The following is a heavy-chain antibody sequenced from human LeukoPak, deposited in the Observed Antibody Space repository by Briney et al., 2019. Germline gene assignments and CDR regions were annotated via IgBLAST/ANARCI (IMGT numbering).Heavy chain of an antibody. V-gene: IGHV3-30-3*01. CDR2: ISYDGSNK. D-gene: IGHD2-2*01. Sequence: TGRSLRLSCAASGFTFSSYAMHWVRQAPGKGLEWVAVISYDGSNKYYADSVKGRFTISRDNSKNTLYLQMNSLRAGDTAVYYCAIARYQLPDDYWGQGTLVTVPS. CDR3: AIARYQLPDDY. J-gene: IGHJ4*02. CDR1: GFTFSSYA.